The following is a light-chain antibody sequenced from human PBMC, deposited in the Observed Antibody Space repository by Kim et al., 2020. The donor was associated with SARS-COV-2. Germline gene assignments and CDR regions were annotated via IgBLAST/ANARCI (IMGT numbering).Light chain of an antibody. J-gene: IGKJ2*01. CDR2: KAS. V-gene: IGKV1-5*03. CDR3: QQYSSHPHT. CDR1: HDINSW. Sequence: SASVGERVTIPCLASHDINSWLAWYQQRPGKAPQLLIYKASTFESGVPSRFRGRGSWTEFTLTINNLQPDDFSTYHCQQYSSHPHTSGQGTKLEIK.